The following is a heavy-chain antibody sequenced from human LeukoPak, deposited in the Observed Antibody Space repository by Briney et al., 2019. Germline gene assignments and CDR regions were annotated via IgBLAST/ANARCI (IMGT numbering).Heavy chain of an antibody. Sequence: ASVKVFCKASGYTFTDYDINWVRQATGQGLEWMGWMNPDSGNTGYAQKFQGRVTLTMNTSISTAYMELSSLRSEDTAVYYCARGRTRKVAGLEGYWGQGTLVTVSS. CDR1: GYTFTDYD. V-gene: IGHV1-8*01. CDR2: MNPDSGNT. J-gene: IGHJ4*02. D-gene: IGHD6-19*01. CDR3: ARGRTRKVAGLEGY.